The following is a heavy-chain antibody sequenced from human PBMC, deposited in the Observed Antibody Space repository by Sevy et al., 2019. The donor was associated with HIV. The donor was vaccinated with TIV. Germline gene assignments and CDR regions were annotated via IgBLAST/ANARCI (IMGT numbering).Heavy chain of an antibody. CDR2: IYSGGST. V-gene: IGHV3-53*01. J-gene: IGHJ3*02. Sequence: GGSLRLSCAASGFTVSSNYMSWVRQAPGKGLEWVSVIYSGGSTYYADSVKGRFTISRDNSKNTMYRQMNSRRAEDTAVFYWARGGTYDRSGYYIPAESPSAFDIWGQGKMVTVSS. D-gene: IGHD3-22*01. CDR1: GFTVSSNY. CDR3: ARGGTYDRSGYYIPAESPSAFDI.